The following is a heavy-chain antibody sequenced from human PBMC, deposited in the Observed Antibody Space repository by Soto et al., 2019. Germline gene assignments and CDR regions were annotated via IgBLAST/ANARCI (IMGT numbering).Heavy chain of an antibody. J-gene: IGHJ3*01. CDR3: AKDRVRGRFGESSFDV. Sequence: EVQLVESGGGLVQPGRSLRLSCAASGFTFDDYAMHWVRQAPGKGLEWVSGISWNTYTIDYADSVKGRFTISRDNAKNSLYLQMNSVRAEDTALYYCAKDRVRGRFGESSFDVWGQGTMVTVSS. V-gene: IGHV3-9*01. CDR2: ISWNTYTI. CDR1: GFTFDDYA. D-gene: IGHD3-10*01.